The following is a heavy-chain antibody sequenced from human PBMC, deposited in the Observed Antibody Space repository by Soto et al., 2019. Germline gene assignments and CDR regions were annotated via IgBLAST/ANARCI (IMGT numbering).Heavy chain of an antibody. CDR3: ANLPTYSSGWYGWFDP. V-gene: IGHV3-74*01. CDR2: ISGDGSST. CDR1: EFTFRSYW. J-gene: IGHJ5*02. Sequence: EVQLVDSGGGLVQPGGSLRLSCAASEFTFRSYWMHWVRQSPGKGLVWVSRISGDGSSTSYADSVKGRFTISRDNAKNTLYLQMNSLRAEDTAVYYCANLPTYSSGWYGWFDPWGQGTLVTVSS. D-gene: IGHD6-19*01.